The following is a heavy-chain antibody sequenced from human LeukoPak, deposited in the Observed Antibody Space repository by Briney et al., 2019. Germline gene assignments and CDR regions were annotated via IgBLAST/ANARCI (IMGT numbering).Heavy chain of an antibody. J-gene: IGHJ4*02. CDR2: IYYSGST. Sequence: PSETLSLTCTVSGGSISSGDYYWSWIRQPPGKGLEWIGYIYYSGSTYYNPSLKSRLTISGDTSKNQFSLRLSSVTAADTAVYYCARGTWSSSIDYWGQGTLVTVSS. CDR1: GGSISSGDYY. D-gene: IGHD6-6*01. V-gene: IGHV4-30-4*01. CDR3: ARGTWSSSIDY.